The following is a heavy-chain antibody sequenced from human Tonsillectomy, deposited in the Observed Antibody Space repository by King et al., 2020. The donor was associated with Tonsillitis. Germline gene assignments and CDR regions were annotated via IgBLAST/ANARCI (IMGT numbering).Heavy chain of an antibody. Sequence: SGFTFSNYAMHWVRPAPGKGLEWVAVVSYDGRDIYYADSVNGRFTISRDKSKSTLNLQMNRLRPEDTAVYYCARDPSFSIVGVVSTYFDYWGPGSLVSVSS. CDR2: VSYDGRDI. V-gene: IGHV3-30*04. J-gene: IGHJ4*02. CDR3: ARDPSFSIVGVVSTYFDY. CDR1: GFTFSNYA. D-gene: IGHD3-3*01.